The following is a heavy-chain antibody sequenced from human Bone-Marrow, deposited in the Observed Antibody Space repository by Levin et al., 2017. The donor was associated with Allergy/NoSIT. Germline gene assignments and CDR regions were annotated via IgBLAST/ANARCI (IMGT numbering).Heavy chain of an antibody. CDR1: GVSVNTGY. Sequence: SETLSLICDVSGVSVNTGYWSWIRQSPGKGLQWIGYFFFGGSAKYHPSLTSRVTISLDTSKNQVSLNLTSVTVADAAVYYCARSRYSSGWYYFDHWGQGFLVAVSS. V-gene: IGHV4-59*02. CDR3: ARSRYSSGWYYFDH. CDR2: FFFGGSA. D-gene: IGHD6-13*01. J-gene: IGHJ4*02.